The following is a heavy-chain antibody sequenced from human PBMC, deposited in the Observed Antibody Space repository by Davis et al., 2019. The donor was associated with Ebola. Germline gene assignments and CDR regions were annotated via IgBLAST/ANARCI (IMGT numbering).Heavy chain of an antibody. Sequence: ASVKVSCKASGYTFTTYDINWVRQATGQGLEWMGWMNPKTGNTGYAQKFQGRVTITRDTSASTAYMELSSLRSEDTAVYYCARGDRSYFDYWGQGTLVTVSS. CDR2: MNPKTGNT. CDR3: ARGDRSYFDY. V-gene: IGHV1-8*01. J-gene: IGHJ4*02. CDR1: GYTFTTYD. D-gene: IGHD2-15*01.